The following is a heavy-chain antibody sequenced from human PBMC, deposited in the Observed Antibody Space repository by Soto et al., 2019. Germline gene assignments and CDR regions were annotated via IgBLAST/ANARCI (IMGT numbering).Heavy chain of an antibody. J-gene: IGHJ6*02. CDR3: ARPTAMAYYYYYGMDV. Sequence: QVQLVQSGAEVKKPGASVKVSCKASGYTFTSYAMHWVRQAPGQRLEWMGWINAGNGNTKYSQKFQGRVTITRDTSASTDYMELSSLRSEDTAVYYCARPTAMAYYYYYGMDVWGQGTTVTVSS. V-gene: IGHV1-3*01. CDR1: GYTFTSYA. CDR2: INAGNGNT. D-gene: IGHD5-18*01.